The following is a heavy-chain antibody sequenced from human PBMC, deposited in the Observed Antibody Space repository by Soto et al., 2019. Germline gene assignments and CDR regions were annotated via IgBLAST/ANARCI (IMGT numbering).Heavy chain of an antibody. V-gene: IGHV3-23*01. Sequence: GGSLRLSCAASGFTFSSYAMSWVRQAPGKGLEWVSAISGSGGSTYYADSVKGRFTISRDNSKNTLYLQMNSLRAEDTAVYYCAKDLPRSGWGRLALAFDIWGQGTMVTVSS. J-gene: IGHJ3*02. D-gene: IGHD6-19*01. CDR2: ISGSGGST. CDR3: AKDLPRSGWGRLALAFDI. CDR1: GFTFSSYA.